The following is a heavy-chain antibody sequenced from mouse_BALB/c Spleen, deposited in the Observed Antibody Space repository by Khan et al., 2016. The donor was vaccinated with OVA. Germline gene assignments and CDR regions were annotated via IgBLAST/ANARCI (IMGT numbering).Heavy chain of an antibody. CDR3: GSGYDFFAY. D-gene: IGHD2-14*01. CDR2: VNPNTGGS. CDR1: GYSFTLYY. V-gene: IGHV1-26*01. Sequence: VQLKQSGPDLVKPGASVKISCKASGYSFTLYYMTWVKQSHGKSLEWIGRVNPNTGGSDYNQEFKGKAILTVDKSSNTAYMELHSLTSEDSAVYYCGSGYDFFAYWGQGTLVTVSA. J-gene: IGHJ3*01.